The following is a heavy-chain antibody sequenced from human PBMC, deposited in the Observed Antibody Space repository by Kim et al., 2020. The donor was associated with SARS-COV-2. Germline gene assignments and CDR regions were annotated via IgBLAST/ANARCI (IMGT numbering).Heavy chain of an antibody. D-gene: IGHD3-10*01. Sequence: SETLSLTCTVSGGSISSYYWSWIRQPPGKGLEWIGYIYYSGSTNYNPSLKSRVTISVDTSKNQFSLKLSSVTAADTAVYYCARDGRLLWFGAHAFDIWGQGTMFTVSS. CDR2: IYYSGST. J-gene: IGHJ3*02. V-gene: IGHV4-59*01. CDR3: ARDGRLLWFGAHAFDI. CDR1: GGSISSYY.